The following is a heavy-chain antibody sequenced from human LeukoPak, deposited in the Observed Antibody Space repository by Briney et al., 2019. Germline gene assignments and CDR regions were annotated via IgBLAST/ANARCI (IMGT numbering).Heavy chain of an antibody. CDR3: ARENYGSGSYYLDY. Sequence: GASVKVSFTASGYTFTVYYMHWVRQAPGQGLEWMGWINPNSGGTNYAQKFQGRVTMTRDTSISTAYMELSRLRSDDTAVYYCARENYGSGSYYLDYWGQGTLVTVSS. CDR2: INPNSGGT. V-gene: IGHV1-2*02. D-gene: IGHD3-10*01. J-gene: IGHJ4*02. CDR1: GYTFTVYY.